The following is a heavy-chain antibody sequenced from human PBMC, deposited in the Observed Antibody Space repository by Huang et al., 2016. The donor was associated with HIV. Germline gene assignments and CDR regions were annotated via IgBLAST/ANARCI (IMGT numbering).Heavy chain of an antibody. D-gene: IGHD1-7*01. CDR2: IKQDGSEK. CDR3: ATKASAMDI. Sequence: LVESGGGVVQPGGSRRLSCAGSTATFNACGLSWVRQRPGQGLEWVANIKQDGSEKYYMDSVEGRFNISRDNVKKLLFLEMNNLRVADTAVYYCATKASAMDIWGQGTTVIVSS. J-gene: IGHJ6*02. CDR1: TATFNACG. V-gene: IGHV3-7*01.